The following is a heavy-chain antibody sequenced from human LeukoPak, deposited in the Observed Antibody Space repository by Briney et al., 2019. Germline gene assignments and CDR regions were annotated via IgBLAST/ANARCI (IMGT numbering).Heavy chain of an antibody. J-gene: IGHJ5*02. CDR1: GGSISSYY. Sequence: SETLSLTCTVSGGSISSYYWSWIRQPPGKGLEWIGYIYYSGSTNYNPSLKSRVTISVDTSKNQFSLKLSSVTAADTALYFWARNSVTIFAFDPWGQGNLGTVSS. D-gene: IGHD3-3*01. V-gene: IGHV4-59*01. CDR2: IYYSGST. CDR3: ARNSVTIFAFDP.